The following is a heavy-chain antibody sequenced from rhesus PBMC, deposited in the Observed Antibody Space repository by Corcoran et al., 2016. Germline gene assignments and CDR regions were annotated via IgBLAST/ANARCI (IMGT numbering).Heavy chain of an antibody. Sequence: QVTLKESGPALVKPTQTLTLTCTFSGFSLSTSGMGVVWIRQPPGKTLEWLANIYWDDDKRYSTSLKSRLTISKDTSKNQVVLTMTNMDPVDTATYYCARTPIAVAGDYWGQGVLVTVSS. CDR3: ARTPIAVAGDY. CDR1: GFSLSTSGMG. D-gene: IGHD6-37*01. V-gene: IGHV2-1*01. CDR2: IYWDDDK. J-gene: IGHJ4*01.